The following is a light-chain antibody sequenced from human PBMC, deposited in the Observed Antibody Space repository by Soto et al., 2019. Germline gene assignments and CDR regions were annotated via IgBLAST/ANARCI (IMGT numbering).Light chain of an antibody. Sequence: EIVLTQSPGTLSLSPGERATLSCRASQSVSSSYLAWYQQKPGQAPRLLIYGSSSRATGIPDRFSGSGSGTDFTLTISRLEHEYFAVYYCQQYGSSLDFGGGTKVEIK. V-gene: IGKV3-20*01. J-gene: IGKJ4*01. CDR2: GSS. CDR1: QSVSSSY. CDR3: QQYGSSLD.